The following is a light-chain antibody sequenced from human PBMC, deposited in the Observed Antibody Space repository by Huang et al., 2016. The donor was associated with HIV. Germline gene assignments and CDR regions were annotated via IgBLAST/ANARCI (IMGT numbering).Light chain of an antibody. V-gene: IGKV1-5*03. J-gene: IGKJ2*01. CDR2: NAS. CDR1: QSISSW. CDR3: QQYNSYHT. Sequence: DIQMIQSPFTLSASVGDRVTITCRASQSISSWLAWFQQKPGKAPKLLLYNASILESGVPSRFSGSGSGTEFTLTISSLQPDDSASYYCQQYNSYHTYGQGTKLEIK.